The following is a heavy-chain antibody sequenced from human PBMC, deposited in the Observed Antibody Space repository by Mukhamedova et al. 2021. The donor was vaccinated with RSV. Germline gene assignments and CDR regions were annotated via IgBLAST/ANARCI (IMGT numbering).Heavy chain of an antibody. CDR3: AMSYYDSSGYYYADAFDI. CDR2: IYYSGST. V-gene: IGHV4-59*13. Sequence: GKGLEWIGYIYYSGSTNYNPSLKSRVTISVDTSKNQFSLKLSSVTAADTAVYYCAMSYYDSSGYYYADAFDIWGQGTMVTVSS. D-gene: IGHD3-22*01. J-gene: IGHJ3*02.